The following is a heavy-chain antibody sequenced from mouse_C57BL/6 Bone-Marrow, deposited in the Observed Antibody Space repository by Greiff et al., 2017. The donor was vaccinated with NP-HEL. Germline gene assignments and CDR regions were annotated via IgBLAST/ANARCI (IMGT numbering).Heavy chain of an antibody. CDR1: GYTFTDHT. J-gene: IGHJ1*03. Sequence: QVQLKESDAELVKPGASVKISCKVSGYTFTDHTMHWMKQRPEQGLEWIGYIYTRDGSTKYNEKFKGKATLTADKSSSTAYMQLNSLTSEDSAGYFCAGSDYYGSSYEGYFDVWGTGTTVTVSS. D-gene: IGHD1-1*01. V-gene: IGHV1-78*01. CDR3: AGSDYYGSSYEGYFDV. CDR2: IYTRDGST.